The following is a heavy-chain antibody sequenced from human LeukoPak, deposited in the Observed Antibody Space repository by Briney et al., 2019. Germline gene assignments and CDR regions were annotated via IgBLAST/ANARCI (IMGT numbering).Heavy chain of an antibody. CDR3: ARLTGRDYYYYYMDV. CDR2: ISYDGSNK. J-gene: IGHJ6*03. Sequence: GGSLRLSCAASGFTFSSYGMHWVRQAPGKGLEWVAVISYDGSNKYYADSVKGRFTISRDNSKNTLYLQMNSLRAEDTAVYYCARLTGRDYYYYYMDVWGKGTTVTVSS. D-gene: IGHD7-27*01. CDR1: GFTFSSYG. V-gene: IGHV3-30*03.